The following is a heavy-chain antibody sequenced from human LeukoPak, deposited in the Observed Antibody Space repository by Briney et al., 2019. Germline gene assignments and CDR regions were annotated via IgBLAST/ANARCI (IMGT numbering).Heavy chain of an antibody. V-gene: IGHV1-18*01. J-gene: IGHJ3*02. Sequence: GASVKVSCKASGYTFENYGITWVRQAPGQGLEWMGWISGYNGNTDYAEKLQGRVTMTTDTSTSTAYMELRSLRSDDTGVYYCARTTAGATEGAFDIWGQGTMVTVSS. D-gene: IGHD1-26*01. CDR1: GYTFENYG. CDR2: ISGYNGNT. CDR3: ARTTAGATEGAFDI.